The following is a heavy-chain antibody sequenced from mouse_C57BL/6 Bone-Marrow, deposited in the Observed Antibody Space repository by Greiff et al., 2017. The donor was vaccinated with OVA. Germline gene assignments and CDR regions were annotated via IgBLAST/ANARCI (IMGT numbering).Heavy chain of an antibody. CDR3: ARPLMVTTDGLGY. CDR2: INSDGGST. CDR1: EYEFPSHD. V-gene: IGHV5-2*01. J-gene: IGHJ2*01. Sequence: EVHLVESGGGLVQPGASLKLSCESNEYEFPSHDMSWVRKTPEKRLELVAAINSDGGSTYYPDTMERRFIISRDNTKKTLYLQMSSLRAEDTALYYCARPLMVTTDGLGYWGQGTTLTVSS. D-gene: IGHD2-2*01.